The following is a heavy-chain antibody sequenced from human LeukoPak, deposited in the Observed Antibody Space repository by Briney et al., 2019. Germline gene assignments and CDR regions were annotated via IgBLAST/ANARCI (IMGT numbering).Heavy chain of an antibody. CDR2: INPNNGAT. CDR3: AKAPGGSSC. Sequence: ASVKVSCKASGYTFIGYYMHWVRQAPGQGLEWMGWINPNNGATNYAQMFQGRVTMTRDTSISTAYMELTRLTSDDTAVYYCAKAPGGSSCWGQGTLVTVSS. J-gene: IGHJ1*01. CDR1: GYTFIGYY. D-gene: IGHD2-15*01. V-gene: IGHV1-2*02.